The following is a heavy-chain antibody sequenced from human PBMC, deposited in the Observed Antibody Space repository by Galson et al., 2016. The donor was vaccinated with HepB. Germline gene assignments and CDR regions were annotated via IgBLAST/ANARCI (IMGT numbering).Heavy chain of an antibody. CDR1: GGSINSGDYY. D-gene: IGHD3-16*01. V-gene: IGHV4-30-4*01. CDR2: ISYTGSS. CDR3: ARQPALGSLIYYYGMDV. Sequence: TLSLTCTVSGGSINSGDYYWSWVRQSPGKGLEWIGYISYTGSSYYNPSLKSRITSSADSSKNQFSLNLNSVTAADTAVYYCARQPALGSLIYYYGMDVWGKGATVTVSS. J-gene: IGHJ6*04.